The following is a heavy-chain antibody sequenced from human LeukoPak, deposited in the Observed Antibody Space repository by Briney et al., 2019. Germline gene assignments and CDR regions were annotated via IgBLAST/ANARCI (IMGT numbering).Heavy chain of an antibody. CDR1: GGSISSGSYY. V-gene: IGHV4-61*02. CDR3: ARGPWKVAGPHGAFDI. J-gene: IGHJ3*02. D-gene: IGHD6-19*01. Sequence: SQTLSLTCTVSGGSISSGSYYWSWIRQPAGKGLEWIGRIYTSGSTNYNPSLKSRVTISVDTSKNQFSLKLSSVAAADTAVYYCARGPWKVAGPHGAFDIWGQGTMVTVSS. CDR2: IYTSGST.